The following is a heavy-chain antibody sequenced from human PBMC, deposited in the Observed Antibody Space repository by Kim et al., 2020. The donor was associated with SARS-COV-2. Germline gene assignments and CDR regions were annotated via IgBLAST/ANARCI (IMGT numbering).Heavy chain of an antibody. D-gene: IGHD3-16*01. Sequence: SETLSLTCAVYGGSFSGYYWSWIRQPPGKGLEWIGEINHSGSTNYNPSLKSRVTISVDTSKNQFSLKLSSVTAADTAVYYCASWGGGYYYYYGMDVWGQGTTVTVSS. V-gene: IGHV4-34*01. CDR1: GGSFSGYY. J-gene: IGHJ6*02. CDR2: INHSGST. CDR3: ASWGGGYYYYYGMDV.